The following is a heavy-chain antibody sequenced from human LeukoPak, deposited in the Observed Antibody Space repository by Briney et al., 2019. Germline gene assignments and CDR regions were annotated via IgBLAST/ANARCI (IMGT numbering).Heavy chain of an antibody. CDR2: IIPILGIA. Sequence: GASVKVSCKASGGTFSSYAISWVRQAPGQGLEWMGRIIPILGIANYAQKFQGRVTITADKSTSTAYMELSSLRSEDTAVYYCARDFDIPRGYSSSWYGYWGQGTLVTVSS. J-gene: IGHJ4*02. CDR3: ARDFDIPRGYSSSWYGY. D-gene: IGHD6-13*01. CDR1: GGTFSSYA. V-gene: IGHV1-69*04.